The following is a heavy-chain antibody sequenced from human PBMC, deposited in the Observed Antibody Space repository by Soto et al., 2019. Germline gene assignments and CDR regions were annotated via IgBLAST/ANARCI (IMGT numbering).Heavy chain of an antibody. CDR3: ARGDSTDCSNGVCSFFYNHDMDV. D-gene: IGHD2-8*01. V-gene: IGHV1-2*04. CDR2: INPKSGGT. Sequence: GPSVKVSCKASGYSFTDYHIHWVRQAPGQGLEWLGRINPKSGGTSTAQKFQGWVTMTTDTSISTASMELTRLPSDDTAIYYCARGDSTDCSNGVCSFFYNHDMDVWGQGTTVTVSS. CDR1: GYSFTDYH. J-gene: IGHJ6*02.